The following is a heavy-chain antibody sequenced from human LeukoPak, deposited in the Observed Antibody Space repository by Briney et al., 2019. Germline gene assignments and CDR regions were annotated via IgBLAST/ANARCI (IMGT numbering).Heavy chain of an antibody. CDR3: AKDLWETVTTIDY. Sequence: GGSLGLSCEVSGFTFSDYGMFWVRQAPGKALEWVAVISHDADNEYYGDSVKGRFTISRDNSKNTLYLQMNSLRAEDTAVYYCAKDLWETVTTIDYWGQGTLVTVSS. CDR2: ISHDADNE. V-gene: IGHV3-30-3*01. J-gene: IGHJ4*02. D-gene: IGHD4-11*01. CDR1: GFTFSDYG.